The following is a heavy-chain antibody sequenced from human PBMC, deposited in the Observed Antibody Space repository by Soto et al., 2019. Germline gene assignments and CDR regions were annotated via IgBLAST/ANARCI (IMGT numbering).Heavy chain of an antibody. J-gene: IGHJ4*02. CDR1: GFKFYSYA. CDR3: AKAGSWIHDKIGH. V-gene: IGHV3-23*01. CDR2: IDGSAVGT. D-gene: IGHD5-18*01. Sequence: EVQLLESGGGLVQPGGSLRLSCAASGFKFYSYAMNWVRQAPGKGLEWVSGIDGSAVGTYYADSVKGRFAISRDNSGNTLYLQMHSLRVEDTAVYYCAKAGSWIHDKIGHWGQGTLVTVSS.